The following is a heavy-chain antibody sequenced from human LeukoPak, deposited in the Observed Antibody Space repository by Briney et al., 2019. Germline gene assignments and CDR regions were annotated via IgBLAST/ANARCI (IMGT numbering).Heavy chain of an antibody. CDR2: INHSGST. CDR1: GGPFSGYY. V-gene: IGHV4-34*01. J-gene: IGHJ4*02. Sequence: SETLSLTCAVYGGPFSGYYWSWIRQPPGKGLEWIGEINHSGSTNYNPSLKSRVTISVDTSKNQFSLKLSSVTAADTAVYYCARGLPLYGSGSHSDYWGQGTLVTVSS. D-gene: IGHD3-10*01. CDR3: ARGLPLYGSGSHSDY.